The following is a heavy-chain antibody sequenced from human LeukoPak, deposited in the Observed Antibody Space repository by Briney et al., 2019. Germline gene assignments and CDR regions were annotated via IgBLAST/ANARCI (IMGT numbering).Heavy chain of an antibody. CDR2: IWFDGSTK. Sequence: GGSLVLSSVASGFSFNISTMHWVRQAPGKGLDWVAVIWFDGSTKYYTDSVKGRFTISRDNSKNTLYLQMNNLRAEDTAVYYCASRDHWGQGTLATVSS. CDR1: GFSFNIST. J-gene: IGHJ4*02. V-gene: IGHV3-33*01. CDR3: ASRDH.